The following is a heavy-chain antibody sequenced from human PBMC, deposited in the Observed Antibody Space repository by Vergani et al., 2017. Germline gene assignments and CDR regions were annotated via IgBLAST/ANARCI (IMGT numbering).Heavy chain of an antibody. J-gene: IGHJ3*02. CDR1: GGTFGSHT. CDR2: IIPIFGTA. Sequence: QVQLEQSGAEVKKPGSSVTVSCRASGGTFGSHTISWVRQAPGQGLEWVGGIIPIFGTANYAQKFQGRVTITADESTSTAYMELSSLRSEDTAVYYCARDDPSDYGDYYDAFDIWGQGTMVTVSS. V-gene: IGHV1-69*12. D-gene: IGHD4-17*01. CDR3: ARDDPSDYGDYYDAFDI.